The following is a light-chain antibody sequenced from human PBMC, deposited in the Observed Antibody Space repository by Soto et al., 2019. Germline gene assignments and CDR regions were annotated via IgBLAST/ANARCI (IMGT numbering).Light chain of an antibody. CDR3: SSYTSSTTYV. J-gene: IGLJ1*01. V-gene: IGLV2-14*01. Sequence: QSALTQPASVSGSPGQSITISCAGTSSDIGAYKYVSWYQQHPGKAPTLVIYDVSNRPSGVSNRFSGSKSGNTASLTISGLQPEDEAVYYCSSYTSSTTYVFATVTKLTVL. CDR1: SSDIGAYKY. CDR2: DVS.